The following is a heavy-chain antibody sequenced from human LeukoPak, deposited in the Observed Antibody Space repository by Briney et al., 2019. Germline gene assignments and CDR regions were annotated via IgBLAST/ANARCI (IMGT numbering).Heavy chain of an antibody. CDR1: GFTFSSYS. V-gene: IGHV3-21*01. CDR3: AREFSLRYGSGGRPFDY. CDR2: ISSSSSYI. Sequence: GGSLRHSCAASGFTFSSYSMNWVRQAPGKGLEWVSSISSSSSYIYYADSVKGRFTISRDNAKNSLYLQMNSLRAEDTAVYYCAREFSLRYGSGGRPFDYWGQGTLVTVSS. J-gene: IGHJ4*02. D-gene: IGHD3-9*01.